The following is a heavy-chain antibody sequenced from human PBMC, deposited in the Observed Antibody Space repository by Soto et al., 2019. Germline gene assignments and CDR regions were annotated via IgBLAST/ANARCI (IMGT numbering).Heavy chain of an antibody. J-gene: IGHJ5*02. V-gene: IGHV1-69*06. Sequence: QVHLMQSGAEVKKPGSSVKVSCKASGGTFGSDAITWVRQAPGQGLEWVGRIIPIFGTTNYAQNLQGRVTISADKSTLTSYMDLPRLTSDDTALYYCARDRTDSGYYTNWLDPWGQGTQVTVSS. CDR2: IIPIFGTT. CDR1: GGTFGSDA. D-gene: IGHD3-22*01. CDR3: ARDRTDSGYYTNWLDP.